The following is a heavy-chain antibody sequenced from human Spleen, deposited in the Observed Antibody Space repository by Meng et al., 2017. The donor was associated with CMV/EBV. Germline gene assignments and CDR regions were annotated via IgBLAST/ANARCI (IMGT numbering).Heavy chain of an antibody. J-gene: IGHJ4*02. D-gene: IGHD3-3*01. CDR1: GFTFRNYE. CDR2: ISSSGGTI. V-gene: IGHV3-48*03. CDR3: ARGFGASTEDFDY. Sequence: GESLKISCAVSGFTFRNYEMNWVRQAPGKGLEWVSYISSSGGTIYYADSVKGRFTISRDTAENSLSLQLNSLTAEDTAVYYCARGFGASTEDFDYWGQGTLVTVSS.